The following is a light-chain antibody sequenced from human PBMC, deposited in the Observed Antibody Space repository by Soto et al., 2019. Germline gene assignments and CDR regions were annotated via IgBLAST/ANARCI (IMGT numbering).Light chain of an antibody. CDR2: NNN. CDR3: QSYDTSGLSAVV. Sequence: QPVLTQPPSVSGAPGQRVTISCTGSNSNIGAGYDVHWYQQLPGTAPKFLISNNNNRPSGVPDRFSASRSGTSASLAITGPQAEDEAEYYCQSYDTSGLSAVVFGGGTKLTVL. V-gene: IGLV1-40*01. CDR1: NSNIGAGYD. J-gene: IGLJ2*01.